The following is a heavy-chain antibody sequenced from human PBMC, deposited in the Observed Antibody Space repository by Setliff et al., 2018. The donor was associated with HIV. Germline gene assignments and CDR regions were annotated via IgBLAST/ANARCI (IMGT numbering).Heavy chain of an antibody. CDR3: AAVPWGHSSLIIDH. D-gene: IGHD3-16*01. V-gene: IGHV3-74*01. CDR1: GFTFTDYI. J-gene: IGHJ4*02. Sequence: GGSLRLSCAGSGFTFTDYIMHWVRQVPGKGLVWVSRINSDGSDTRYADSVKGRFTISRDNAKNSVYLQMHSLRVEDTAVYYCAAVPWGHSSLIIDHWGQGTLVTVSS. CDR2: INSDGSDT.